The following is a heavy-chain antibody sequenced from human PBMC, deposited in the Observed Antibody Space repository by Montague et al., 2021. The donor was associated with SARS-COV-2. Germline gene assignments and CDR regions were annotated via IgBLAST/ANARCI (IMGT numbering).Heavy chain of an antibody. J-gene: IGHJ4*02. V-gene: IGHV4-4*02. CDR2: IYQSGST. Sequence: SETLSLTCAVSGDSIMTTNWWSWVRQPPGKGLEWIGEIYQSGSTNYNPSLKSRVNMSIDKSKNQFSLELNSVTAADTVLYYCMRAGGLDNRPPVWGQGALVIVSS. CDR3: MRAGGLDNRPPV. D-gene: IGHD3/OR15-3a*01. CDR1: GDSIMTTNW.